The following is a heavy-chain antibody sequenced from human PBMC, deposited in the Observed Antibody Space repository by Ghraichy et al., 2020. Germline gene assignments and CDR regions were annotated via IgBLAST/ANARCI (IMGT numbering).Heavy chain of an antibody. Sequence: GGSLRLSCAASKFTFSSYSMNWVRQAPGKGLEWVSYISISSGTIYYADSVRGRFTISRDNAKNSLYLQMNSLRDEDTAVYYCARALLSSDTSGAGFDYWGQGNLVTGSS. CDR2: ISISSGTI. CDR3: ARALLSSDTSGAGFDY. CDR1: KFTFSSYS. D-gene: IGHD3-22*01. V-gene: IGHV3-48*02. J-gene: IGHJ4*02.